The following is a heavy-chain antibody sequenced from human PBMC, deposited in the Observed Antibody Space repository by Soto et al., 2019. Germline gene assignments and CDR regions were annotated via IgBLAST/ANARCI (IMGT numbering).Heavy chain of an antibody. J-gene: IGHJ4*02. V-gene: IGHV4-4*02. CDR3: AGIAAAGTRFDY. Sequence: QVQLQESGPGLVKPSGTLSLTCAVSGGSISSSNWWNWVRQPPGKELEWIGEIYHSGSTNYNPSLQSRVTISVDKSTNQFSRKMSSVTAADTGVYYCAGIAAAGTRFDYWGQGTLVTVSS. CDR1: GGSISSSNW. D-gene: IGHD6-13*01. CDR2: IYHSGST.